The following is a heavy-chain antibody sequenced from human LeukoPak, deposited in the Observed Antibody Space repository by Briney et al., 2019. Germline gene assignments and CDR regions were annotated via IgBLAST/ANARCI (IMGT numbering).Heavy chain of an antibody. D-gene: IGHD3-22*01. CDR1: GYTFTSYY. Sequence: ASVKVSCKASGYTFTSYYMHWVRQAPGQGLEWMGIINPSGGSTSYAQKFQGRVTMTRDTGASTVYMELSSVRSEDTAVYYCARDHRTESDGYYFVNELWYFDLWGRGTLVTVSS. J-gene: IGHJ2*01. CDR2: INPSGGST. V-gene: IGHV1-46*01. CDR3: ARDHRTESDGYYFVNELWYFDL.